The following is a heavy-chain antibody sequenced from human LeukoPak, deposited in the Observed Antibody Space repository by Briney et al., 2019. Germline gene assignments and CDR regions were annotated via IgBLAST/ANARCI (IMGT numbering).Heavy chain of an antibody. CDR2: INPSGGNT. CDR1: GYTFTDYY. J-gene: IGHJ4*02. D-gene: IGHD4-17*01. Sequence: ASVKVSCKASGYTFTDYYIHWVRQAPGQGLEWMGIINPSGGNTKYAEKFQARVTMTRDTSTSTVYMDLSSLRSEDTAVYYCARAQGYGDCDYWGQGTLVTVFS. V-gene: IGHV1-46*01. CDR3: ARAQGYGDCDY.